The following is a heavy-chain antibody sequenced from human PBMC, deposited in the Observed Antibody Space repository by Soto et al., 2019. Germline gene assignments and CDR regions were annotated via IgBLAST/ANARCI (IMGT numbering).Heavy chain of an antibody. CDR2: IWYDGSNK. J-gene: IGHJ3*02. V-gene: IGHV3-33*01. D-gene: IGHD3-10*01. CDR3: ARDRRYYGSGTAFDI. CDR1: GFTFSSYG. Sequence: GGSLRLSCAASGFTFSSYGMHWVRQAPGKGLEWVAVIWYDGSNKYYADSVKGRFTISRDNSKNTLYLQMNSLRAEDTAVYYCARDRRYYGSGTAFDIWGQGTMVTVSS.